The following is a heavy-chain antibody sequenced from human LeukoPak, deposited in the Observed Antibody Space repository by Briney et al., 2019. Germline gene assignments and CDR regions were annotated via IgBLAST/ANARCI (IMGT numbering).Heavy chain of an antibody. Sequence: AASVKVSCKASGYTFTGYYMHWVRQAPGQGLEWVGRINCNSGDANSAQKFQGRVTMTRDTSVSTAYMDLSSVTSDDTAIYFCARSAGHCSNGICFTDYYMDVWGRGTTVTVSS. CDR1: GYTFTGYY. V-gene: IGHV1-2*02. J-gene: IGHJ6*03. CDR3: ARSAGHCSNGICFTDYYMDV. D-gene: IGHD2-8*01. CDR2: INCNSGDA.